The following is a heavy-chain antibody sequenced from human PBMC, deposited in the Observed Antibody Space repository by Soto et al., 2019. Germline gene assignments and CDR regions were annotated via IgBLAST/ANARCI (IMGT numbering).Heavy chain of an antibody. Sequence: SETLSLTCTVSGVSISSGDYYLSWIRQPPGKGLEWIGYIYYSGSTYYNPSLKSRVTISVDTSKNQFSLKLSSVTAADTAVYYCARAPTYYYDSSGPKFDYWGQGTLVTVSS. D-gene: IGHD3-22*01. V-gene: IGHV4-30-4*01. CDR1: GVSISSGDYY. CDR3: ARAPTYYYDSSGPKFDY. J-gene: IGHJ4*02. CDR2: IYYSGST.